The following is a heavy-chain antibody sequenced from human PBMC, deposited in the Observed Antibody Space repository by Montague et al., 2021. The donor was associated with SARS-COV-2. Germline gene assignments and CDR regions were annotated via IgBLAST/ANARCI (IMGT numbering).Heavy chain of an antibody. V-gene: IGHV4-34*01. CDR1: GGSFSGYY. Sequence: SETLSLTCAVYGGSFSGYYWSWIRQPPGKGLEWIGEINHSGSTNSNPSLKIRVTISVDTSKNQFSLKLSSVTAADTAVYYCARGSGVSYYYYYGMDVWGQGTTVTVSS. J-gene: IGHJ6*02. D-gene: IGHD3-10*01. CDR2: INHSGST. CDR3: ARGSGVSYYYYYGMDV.